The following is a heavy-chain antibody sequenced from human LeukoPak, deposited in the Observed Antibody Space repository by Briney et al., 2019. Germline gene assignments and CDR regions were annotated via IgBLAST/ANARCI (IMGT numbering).Heavy chain of an antibody. CDR1: GFTFNNFA. D-gene: IGHD4-17*01. CDR2: ISGSGGST. Sequence: GGSLRLSCAASGFTFNNFAMSWVRQAPGKGLEWVSAISGSGGSTYYADSVKGRFTISRDHSMNTLYLQMNSLRAEDTAVYYCARLGDYGDYGGLGYWGQGTLVTVSS. J-gene: IGHJ4*02. V-gene: IGHV3-23*01. CDR3: ARLGDYGDYGGLGY.